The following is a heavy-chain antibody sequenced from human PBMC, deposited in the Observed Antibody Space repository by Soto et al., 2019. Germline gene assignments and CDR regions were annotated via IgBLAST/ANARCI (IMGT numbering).Heavy chain of an antibody. CDR1: GNTVPNYA. CDR3: ARDASDFTGSHCIDSFNY. Sequence: QVQLVQSGAELKKPGASVKVSCKASGNTVPNYAIHWVRQAPGQRLEWMGWINGGNGNTSYSEPFQGRVTFTRDTXAXKXXLQLNSVTSEDAAVYYCARDASDFTGSHCIDSFNYWGQGALVTVSS. CDR2: INGGNGNT. D-gene: IGHD2-8*02. V-gene: IGHV1-3*01. J-gene: IGHJ4*02.